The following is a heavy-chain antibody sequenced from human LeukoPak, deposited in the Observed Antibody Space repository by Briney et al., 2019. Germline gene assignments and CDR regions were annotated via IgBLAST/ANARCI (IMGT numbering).Heavy chain of an antibody. CDR2: MRSKTQNYAT. J-gene: IGHJ4*02. V-gene: IGHV3-73*01. CDR1: GFTFSDSG. D-gene: IGHD3-22*01. Sequence: GGSLRLSCAASGFTFSDSGMHWVRQAPGKGLERVGRMRSKTQNYATAYAASVKGTFTISRDDSKNTAFLQMNSLKTEDTAVYYCTNYDDSSDLWVYWGQGTLVTVSS. CDR3: TNYDDSSDLWVY.